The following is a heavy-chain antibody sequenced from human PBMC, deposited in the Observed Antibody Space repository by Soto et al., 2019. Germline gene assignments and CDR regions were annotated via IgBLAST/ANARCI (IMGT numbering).Heavy chain of an antibody. Sequence: QVQLVESGGGVVQPGRSLRLSCAASGFTFSSYGMHWVRQAPGKGLEGVAVIWYDGSNKYYADSVKGRFTLSRDNSKHARYLHMNSLRAEDTAVYYCASWSADYYYYGRDVWDQGTTVTVSS. CDR2: IWYDGSNK. J-gene: IGHJ6*02. D-gene: IGHD2-15*01. CDR3: ASWSADYYYYGRDV. CDR1: GFTFSSYG. V-gene: IGHV3-33*01.